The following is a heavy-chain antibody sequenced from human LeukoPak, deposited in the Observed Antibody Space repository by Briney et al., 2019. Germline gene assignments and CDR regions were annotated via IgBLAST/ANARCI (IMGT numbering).Heavy chain of an antibody. CDR1: GGSFSGYY. Sequence: SETLSLTCAVYGGSFSGYYWSWIRQPPGKGLEWIGEINHSGSTNYNPSLKSRVTISVDTSKNQFSLKLSSVTAADTAVYYCARGRVVVVVAATPGYYYGMGVWGQGTTVTVSS. V-gene: IGHV4-34*01. CDR2: INHSGST. CDR3: ARGRVVVVVAATPGYYYGMGV. J-gene: IGHJ6*02. D-gene: IGHD2-15*01.